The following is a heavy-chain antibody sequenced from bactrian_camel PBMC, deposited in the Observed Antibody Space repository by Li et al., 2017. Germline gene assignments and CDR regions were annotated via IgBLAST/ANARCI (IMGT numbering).Heavy chain of an antibody. CDR1: GADYISTC. V-gene: IGHV3S54*01. D-gene: IGHD4*01. CDR3: AAAPPSAWGSLSCDLVRIAAARV. Sequence: QLVESGGGSVQAGGSLRLSCRTSGADYISTCMGWLRQAPGKESEAVAGIYLFGDSTTYSDAVKGRFTISQDKAKKTVYLQMNSLKPEDTATYSCAAAPPSAWGSLSCDLVRIAAARVRGQGTQVTVS. CDR2: IYLFGDST. J-gene: IGHJ4*01.